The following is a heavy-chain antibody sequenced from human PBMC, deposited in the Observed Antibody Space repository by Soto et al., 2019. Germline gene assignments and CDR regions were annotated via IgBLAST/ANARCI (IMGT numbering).Heavy chain of an antibody. V-gene: IGHV3-64D*06. J-gene: IGHJ5*01. D-gene: IGHD6-6*01. CDR2: ISSNGGST. Sequence: PXEFLRLSFSGSGFSVSSYAMHWVRQAPGKGLEYASAISSNGGSTYYADSVKGRFTISRDNSKKTLYLQMTSLRVEDTAVYYCVKGKYSSSGLLDWFDPWGQGTVVTVSS. CDR3: VKGKYSSSGLLDWFDP. CDR1: GFSVSSYA.